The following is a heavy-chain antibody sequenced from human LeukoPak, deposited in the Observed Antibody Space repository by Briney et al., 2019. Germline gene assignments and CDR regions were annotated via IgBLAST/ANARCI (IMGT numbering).Heavy chain of an antibody. D-gene: IGHD6-13*01. V-gene: IGHV4-59*08. CDR3: ARQGIAAAALTFDY. J-gene: IGHJ4*02. Sequence: PSETLSLTCTVSGGSISRYYWSWIRQPPGNGLEWIGYIYYSGSTKYNPSFKSRVTISVDTSKNQFSLKLSSVTAADTAVYYCARQGIAAAALTFDYWGQGTLVTVSS. CDR2: IYYSGST. CDR1: GGSISRYY.